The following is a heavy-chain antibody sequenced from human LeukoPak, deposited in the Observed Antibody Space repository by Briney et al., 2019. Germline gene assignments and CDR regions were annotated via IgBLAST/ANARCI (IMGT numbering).Heavy chain of an antibody. V-gene: IGHV1-2*02. CDR1: GYTFTDYY. J-gene: IGHJ4*02. CDR2: INPNSGVT. Sequence: ASVKVSCKASGYTFTDYYLHWVRQAPGQGLEWMGWINPNSGVTNSAQKFQTRVTMTRDPSINTAYMDLSRLRSDDTAVYFCARVLCSGVTCYSDVTFDSWGQGTLVTVSS. CDR3: ARVLCSGVTCYSDVTFDS. D-gene: IGHD2-15*01.